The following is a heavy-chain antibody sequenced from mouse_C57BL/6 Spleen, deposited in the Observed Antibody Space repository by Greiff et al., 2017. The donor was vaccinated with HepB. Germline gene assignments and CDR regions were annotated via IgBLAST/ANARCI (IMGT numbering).Heavy chain of an antibody. D-gene: IGHD4-1*01. CDR1: GYTFTDYN. CDR2: INPNNGGT. J-gene: IGHJ2*01. CDR3: ARERDWGVFDY. Sequence: EVQLQQSGPELVKPGASVKMSCKASGYTFTDYNMHWVKQSHGKSLEWIGYINPNNGGTSYNQKFKGKATLTVNKSSSTAYMELRSLTSEDSAVYSCARERDWGVFDYWGQGTTLTVSS. V-gene: IGHV1-22*01.